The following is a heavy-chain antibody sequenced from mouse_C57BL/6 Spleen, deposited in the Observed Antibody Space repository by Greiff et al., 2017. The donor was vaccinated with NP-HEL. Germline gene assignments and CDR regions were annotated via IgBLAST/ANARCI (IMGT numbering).Heavy chain of an antibody. CDR2: INYDGSST. CDR1: GFTFSDYY. V-gene: IGHV5-16*01. D-gene: IGHD1-1*01. J-gene: IGHJ4*01. Sequence: EVQRVESEGGLVQPGSSMKLSCTASGFTFSDYYMAWVRQVPEKGLEWVANINYDGSSTYYLDSLKSRFIISRDNAKNILYLQMSSLKSEDTATYYCAREGIYYYGSSHYAMDYWGQGTSVTVSS. CDR3: AREGIYYYGSSHYAMDY.